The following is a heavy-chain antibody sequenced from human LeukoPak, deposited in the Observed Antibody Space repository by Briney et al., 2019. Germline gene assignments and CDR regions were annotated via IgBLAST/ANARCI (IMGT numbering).Heavy chain of an antibody. CDR3: ARDDSGPRNKYYYESTGFYSRPYYLDY. D-gene: IGHD3-22*01. J-gene: IGHJ4*02. CDR2: IKLDGSDQ. CDR1: GFTFSSYG. Sequence: GGSLRLPCAASGFTFSSYGMHWVRQAPGKGLEWLANIKLDGSDQYYADSVKGRFTISRDNAKNSLFLQMDSLRAADTAVYYCARDDSGPRNKYYYESTGFYSRPYYLDYWGQGALVTVSS. V-gene: IGHV3-7*01.